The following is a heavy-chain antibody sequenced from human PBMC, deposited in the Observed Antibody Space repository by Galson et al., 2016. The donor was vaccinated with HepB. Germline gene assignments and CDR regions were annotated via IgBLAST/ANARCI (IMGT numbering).Heavy chain of an antibody. Sequence: SLRLSCAASGLTLSSYGMHWVRRAPGKGLEWVALISYDASNKYYADSVKGRFTISRDNSKSTLYLHMNSLRPEDTAMYYCAKGKGADYRDQYFYYYGMDVRGHGTTVTVSS. CDR2: ISYDASNK. V-gene: IGHV3-30*18. CDR1: GLTLSSYG. D-gene: IGHD4-17*01. J-gene: IGHJ6*02. CDR3: AKGKGADYRDQYFYYYGMDV.